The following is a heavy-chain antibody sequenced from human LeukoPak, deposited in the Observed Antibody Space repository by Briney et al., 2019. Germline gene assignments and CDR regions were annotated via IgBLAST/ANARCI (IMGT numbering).Heavy chain of an antibody. D-gene: IGHD5-24*01. CDR1: GGSFGGYY. Sequence: SETLSLTCAVYGGSFGGYYWSWIRQPPGKGLEWIGEINHSGSTNYNPSLKSRVTISVDTSKNQFSLKLSSVTAADTAVYYCARSSKRRDGYNWGAFDIWGQGTMVTVSS. J-gene: IGHJ3*02. V-gene: IGHV4-34*01. CDR3: ARSSKRRDGYNWGAFDI. CDR2: INHSGST.